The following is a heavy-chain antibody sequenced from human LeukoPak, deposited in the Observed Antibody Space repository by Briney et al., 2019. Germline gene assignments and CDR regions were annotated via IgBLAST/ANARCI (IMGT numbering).Heavy chain of an antibody. Sequence: PSETLSLTCTVSGGSISSYYWSWIRQPPGKGLEWIGYIYYSGSTNYNPSLKSRVTISVDTSKNQFSLKLSSVTAADTAVYYCARGGIVAPNWFDPWAREPWSPSPQ. J-gene: IGHJ5*02. CDR3: ARGGIVAPNWFDP. D-gene: IGHD1-26*01. CDR2: IYYSGST. CDR1: GGSISSYY. V-gene: IGHV4-59*01.